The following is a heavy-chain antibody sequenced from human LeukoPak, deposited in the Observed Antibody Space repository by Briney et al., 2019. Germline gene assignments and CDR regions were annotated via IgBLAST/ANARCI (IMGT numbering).Heavy chain of an antibody. Sequence: GGSLRLSCAASGFTVSSNYMSWVRQAPGKGLEWVSAISGSGGSTYYADSVKGRFTISRDNSKNTLYLQMNSLRAEDTAVYYCAKVGSSSWYDYWGQGTLVTVSS. CDR2: ISGSGGST. CDR1: GFTVSSNY. CDR3: AKVGSSSWYDY. V-gene: IGHV3-23*01. D-gene: IGHD6-13*01. J-gene: IGHJ4*02.